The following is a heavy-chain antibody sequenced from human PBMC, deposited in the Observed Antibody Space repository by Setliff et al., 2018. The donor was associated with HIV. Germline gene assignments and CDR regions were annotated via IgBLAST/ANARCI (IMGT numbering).Heavy chain of an antibody. CDR1: GGSIGSSDYY. Sequence: SETLSLTCTVSGGSIGSSDYYWGWIRQPPGKGLEWIGEINHSGSTNYNPSLKSRVTLSLDNSKNQFSLKLTSVTAADTAVYYCARDIWAYGLMGSWGQGTLVTVSS. D-gene: IGHD4-17*01. CDR2: INHSGST. V-gene: IGHV4-39*07. J-gene: IGHJ5*02. CDR3: ARDIWAYGLMGS.